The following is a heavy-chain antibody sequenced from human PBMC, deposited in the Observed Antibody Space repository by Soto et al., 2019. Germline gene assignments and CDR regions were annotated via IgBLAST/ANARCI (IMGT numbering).Heavy chain of an antibody. D-gene: IGHD2-2*02. CDR1: GGSISSGGYY. CDR2: IYYSGST. J-gene: IGHJ6*02. Sequence: QVQLQESGPGLVKPSQTLSLTCTVSGGSISSGGYYWSWIRQHPGKGLEWIGYIYYSGSTYYNPSLKSRVTRSVDTSKNQFSLKLSSVTAADTAVYYCAREEAEYCSSTSCYRPSLYGMDVWGQGTTVTVSS. V-gene: IGHV4-31*03. CDR3: AREEAEYCSSTSCYRPSLYGMDV.